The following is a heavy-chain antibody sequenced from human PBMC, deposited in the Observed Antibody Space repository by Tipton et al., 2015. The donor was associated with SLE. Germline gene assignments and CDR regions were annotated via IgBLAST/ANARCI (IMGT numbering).Heavy chain of an antibody. D-gene: IGHD4-11*01. V-gene: IGHV3-30*02. CDR2: IRYDGYDE. Sequence: SLRLSCVTSGFTFSSYGMHWVRQAPGKGLEWVAFIRYDGYDEYYADSVKGRFTISRDNSKNTLYLQMNSLRPEDTAVYYCAKDWDTVTTSSWGQGKLVTVSS. CDR1: GFTFSSYG. J-gene: IGHJ4*02. CDR3: AKDWDTVTTSS.